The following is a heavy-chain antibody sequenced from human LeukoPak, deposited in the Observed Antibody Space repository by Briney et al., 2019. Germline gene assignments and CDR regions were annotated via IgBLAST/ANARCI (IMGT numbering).Heavy chain of an antibody. V-gene: IGHV3-23*01. CDR2: ISGSGGST. CDR3: AKDSPYEVSEG. J-gene: IGHJ4*02. Sequence: GGTLRLSCAASGFTFSSYGMSWVRQAPGKGLEWVSAISGSGGSTYYADSVKGRFTISRDNSKNTLYLQMNSLRAEDTAVYYCAKDSPYEVSEGWGQGTLVTVFS. CDR1: GFTFSSYG. D-gene: IGHD5-12*01.